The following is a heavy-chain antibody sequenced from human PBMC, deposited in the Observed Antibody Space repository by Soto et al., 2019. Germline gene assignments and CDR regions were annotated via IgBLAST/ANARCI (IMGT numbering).Heavy chain of an antibody. CDR3: ARGKYYSDSSGSWGFDY. CDR2: IYSTGST. CDR1: GGYISSYY. Sequence: SETLSLTCAVSGGYISSYYWSWIRQPAGKGLEWIGRIYSTGSTNYNPSLKSRVTMLVDTPKNQFSLKLNSVTAADTAVYYCARGKYYSDSSGSWGFDYWGQGTLVTVSS. D-gene: IGHD3-22*01. J-gene: IGHJ4*02. V-gene: IGHV4-4*07.